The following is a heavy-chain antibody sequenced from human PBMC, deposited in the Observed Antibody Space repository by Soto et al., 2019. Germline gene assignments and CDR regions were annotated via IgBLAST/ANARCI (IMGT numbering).Heavy chain of an antibody. Sequence: GGSLRLSCAASGFSFSSYSMNWVRQAPGKGLEWISYITRNSDIINYADSVKGRFTISRDNAKNSLHLQMHSLRADDTAVYYCARDREYCSGDKCYEEGSAYWGQGTLVTVSS. V-gene: IGHV3-48*01. CDR2: ITRNSDII. D-gene: IGHD2-15*01. CDR1: GFSFSSYS. J-gene: IGHJ4*02. CDR3: ARDREYCSGDKCYEEGSAY.